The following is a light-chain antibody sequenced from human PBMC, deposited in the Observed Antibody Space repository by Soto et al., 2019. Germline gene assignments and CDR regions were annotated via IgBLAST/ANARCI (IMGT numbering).Light chain of an antibody. V-gene: IGKV3-20*01. CDR1: QSISSSY. CDR2: GVS. J-gene: IGKJ2*01. CDR3: QQYVTSPYI. Sequence: DIVLTQSPGTLSLSPGXRATLSCRASQSISSSYLAWYQQKPGQAPRLLIHGVSTRATGIPDRFSGSGSGTDFTLTISRLEPEDFAVYYCQQYVTSPYIFGQGTKVDIK.